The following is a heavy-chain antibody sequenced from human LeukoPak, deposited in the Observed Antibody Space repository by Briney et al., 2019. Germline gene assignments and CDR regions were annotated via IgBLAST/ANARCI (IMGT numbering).Heavy chain of an antibody. CDR3: ARDGQGLHY. V-gene: IGHV3-53*01. CDR2: IYSGGST. J-gene: IGHJ4*02. Sequence: PGGSLRLSCAASGFTVSTNYMSWVRQAPGKGLDWVSIIYSGGSTYYADSVKGRFSISRDNAKNTLYLQMNSLRGEDTAVYYCARDGQGLHYWGQGALVTVSS. CDR1: GFTVSTNY. D-gene: IGHD4-11*01.